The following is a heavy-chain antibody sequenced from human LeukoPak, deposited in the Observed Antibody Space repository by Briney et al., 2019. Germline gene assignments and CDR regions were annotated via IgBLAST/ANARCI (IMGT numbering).Heavy chain of an antibody. Sequence: SETLSLACTVSGGSISSSSYYWGWIRQPPGKGLEWIGSISYSGSTYYNPSLKSRVTISVDTSKNQFSLKLSSVTAADTAVYYCARGGRLGGSGSYYLNPFYYNYYYMDVWGKGTTVTISS. J-gene: IGHJ6*03. CDR1: GGSISSSSYY. CDR2: ISYSGST. V-gene: IGHV4-39*07. CDR3: ARGGRLGGSGSYYLNPFYYNYYYMDV. D-gene: IGHD3-10*01.